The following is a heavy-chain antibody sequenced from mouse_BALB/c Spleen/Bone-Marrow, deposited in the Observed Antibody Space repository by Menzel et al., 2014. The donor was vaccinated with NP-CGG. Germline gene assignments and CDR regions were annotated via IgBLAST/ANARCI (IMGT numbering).Heavy chain of an antibody. CDR1: GYTFTSYW. D-gene: IGHD2-2*01. Sequence: LQQPGSELVRPGASVKPSCKASGYTFTSYWMHWVKQRHGQGLEWIGNIYPGSGSTNYDEKFKSKGTLTVDTSSSTAYMHRSSLTSEDSAFYYCTREGWLRYFDYWGQGTTLTVSS. V-gene: IGHV1S22*01. CDR3: TREGWLRYFDY. CDR2: IYPGSGST. J-gene: IGHJ2*01.